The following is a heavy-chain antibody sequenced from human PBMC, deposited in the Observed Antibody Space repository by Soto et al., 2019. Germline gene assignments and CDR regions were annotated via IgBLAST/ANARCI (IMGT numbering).Heavy chain of an antibody. Sequence: ASVKVSCKASGGTFSSYAISWVRQAPGQGLEWMGGIIPIFGTANYAQKFQGRVTITADESTSTAYMELSSLRSEDTAVYYCARGINTLGYYYYGMDVWGQGTTVTVSS. V-gene: IGHV1-69*13. CDR3: ARGINTLGYYYYGMDV. CDR2: IIPIFGTA. D-gene: IGHD2-2*02. CDR1: GGTFSSYA. J-gene: IGHJ6*02.